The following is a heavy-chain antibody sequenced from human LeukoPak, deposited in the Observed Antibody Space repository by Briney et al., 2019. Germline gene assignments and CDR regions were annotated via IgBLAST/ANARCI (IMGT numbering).Heavy chain of an antibody. D-gene: IGHD3-10*01. CDR3: ARMWSYYYGSGSPNWFDP. Sequence: SVKVSCKASGGTFSSYAISWVRQAPGQGLEWMGGIIPIFGTANYAQKFQGRVTITANKSTSTAYMELGSLRSEDTAVYYCARMWSYYYGSGSPNWFDPWGQGTLVTVSS. CDR1: GGTFSSYA. V-gene: IGHV1-69*06. CDR2: IIPIFGTA. J-gene: IGHJ5*02.